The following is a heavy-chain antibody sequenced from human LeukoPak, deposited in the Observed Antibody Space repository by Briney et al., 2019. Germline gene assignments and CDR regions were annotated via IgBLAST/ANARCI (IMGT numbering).Heavy chain of an antibody. V-gene: IGHV3-30-3*01. Sequence: GGSLRLSCAASGFTSSRHAMHWVRQAPGKGLEWVAVISYDGSNKYYADSVKGRFTISRDNSKNTLYLQMYSLRAEDTALYYCGGEFGEARGDYWGQGTLVTVSS. CDR1: GFTSSRHA. CDR2: ISYDGSNK. J-gene: IGHJ4*02. CDR3: GGEFGEARGDY. D-gene: IGHD3-10*01.